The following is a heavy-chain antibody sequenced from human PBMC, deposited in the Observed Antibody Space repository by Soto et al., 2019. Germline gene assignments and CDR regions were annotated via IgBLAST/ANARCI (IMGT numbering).Heavy chain of an antibody. CDR3: ARGGFDYTYYY. Sequence: SETLSLTCAVYGGSFSGYYWSWIRQPPGKGLEWIGEINHSGSTIYNPSLKSRVTISVDTSKNQFSLKLSSVTAADTAVYYCARGGFDYTYYYWGQGTLVTVSA. J-gene: IGHJ4*02. V-gene: IGHV4-34*01. CDR1: GGSFSGYY. D-gene: IGHD4-4*01. CDR2: INHSGST.